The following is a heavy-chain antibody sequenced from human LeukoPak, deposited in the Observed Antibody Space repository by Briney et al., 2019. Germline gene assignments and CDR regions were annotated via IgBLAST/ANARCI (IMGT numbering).Heavy chain of an antibody. CDR3: ARLPADTAGWCFDY. J-gene: IGHJ4*02. CDR2: ISAYNGNT. CDR1: GYTFTSYG. D-gene: IGHD6-19*01. V-gene: IGHV1-18*01. Sequence: ASVKVSCKASGYTFTSYGICWVRQAPGQGLEWMGWISAYNGNTNYAQKLQGRVTMTTDTSTSTAYMELRSLRSDDTAVYYCARLPADTAGWCFDYWGQGTLVTVSS.